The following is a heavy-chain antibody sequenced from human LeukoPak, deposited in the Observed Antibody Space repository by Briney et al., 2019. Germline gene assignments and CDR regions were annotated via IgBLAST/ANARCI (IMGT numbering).Heavy chain of an antibody. CDR1: GYTFTDYY. J-gene: IGHJ5*02. Sequence: ASVKVSCKASGYTFTDYYIHWVRQAPGQGLEWMGWINPNSGGTNYAQKLQGRVTMTTDTSTSTAYMELRSLRSDDTAVYYCAREPLYCSGGSCYSGWFDPWGQGTLVTVSS. CDR2: INPNSGGT. V-gene: IGHV1-2*02. CDR3: AREPLYCSGGSCYSGWFDP. D-gene: IGHD2-15*01.